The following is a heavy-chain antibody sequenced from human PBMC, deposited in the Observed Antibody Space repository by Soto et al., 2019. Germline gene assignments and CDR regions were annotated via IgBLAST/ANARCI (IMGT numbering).Heavy chain of an antibody. J-gene: IGHJ4*01. CDR1: GDGVSSNSAA. V-gene: IGHV6-1*01. CDR2: TFYRSKWYY. D-gene: IGHD5-12*01. CDR3: TREHGSGYSDY. Sequence: SQTLSLTCAISGDGVSSNSAALNLIMQSPSRGLEWLGRTFYRSKWYYHYAVSVESRITINPDTSKNQFSLQLTSVTPEGTAVYYCTREHGSGYSDYWGQGTLVTVSS.